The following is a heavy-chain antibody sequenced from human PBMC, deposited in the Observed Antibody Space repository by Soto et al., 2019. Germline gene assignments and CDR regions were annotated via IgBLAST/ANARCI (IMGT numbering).Heavy chain of an antibody. CDR3: ARDTNFVITFGGVIVKWRWFDP. CDR1: SGSISSSNW. Sequence: PSETLSLTCAVSSGSISSSNWWSWVRQPPGKGLEWIGEIYHSGSTNYNPSLKSRVTISVDKSKNQFSLKLSSVTAADTAVYYCARDTNFVITFGGVIVKWRWFDPWGQGTLVTVSS. J-gene: IGHJ5*02. CDR2: IYHSGST. D-gene: IGHD3-16*02. V-gene: IGHV4-4*02.